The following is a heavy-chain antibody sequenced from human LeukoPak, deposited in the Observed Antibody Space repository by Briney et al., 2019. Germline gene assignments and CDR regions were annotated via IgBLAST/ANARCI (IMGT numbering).Heavy chain of an antibody. J-gene: IGHJ4*02. CDR2: INHSGST. CDR1: GGSFSGYY. V-gene: IGHV4-34*01. CDR3: ARGIPYYDSSGYYYDVEPDFDY. Sequence: PSETLSLTCAVYGGSFSGYYWSWIRQPPGKGLEWIGEINHSGSTTYNPSLKSRVTISVDTSKNQFSLKLSSVTAADTAVYYCARGIPYYDSSGYYYDVEPDFDYWGQGTLVTVSS. D-gene: IGHD3-22*01.